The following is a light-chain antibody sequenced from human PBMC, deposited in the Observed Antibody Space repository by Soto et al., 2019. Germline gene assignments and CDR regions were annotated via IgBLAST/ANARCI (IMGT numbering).Light chain of an antibody. Sequence: DIQMTHSAPSLSASVGDRGTITCRASQTVSKFLNWYQQKPGKAPDLLIYTTSTLHSGVPSRFSGSGSGTDFTLTISSLQPEDFATYYCQQTYSLPRTFGQGTKVDIK. CDR2: TTS. J-gene: IGKJ1*01. CDR3: QQTYSLPRT. V-gene: IGKV1-39*01. CDR1: QTVSKF.